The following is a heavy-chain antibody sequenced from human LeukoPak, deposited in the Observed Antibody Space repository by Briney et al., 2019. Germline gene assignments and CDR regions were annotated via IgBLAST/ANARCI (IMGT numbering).Heavy chain of an antibody. CDR2: IYYSGST. D-gene: IGHD6-19*01. Sequence: PSETLSLTCTVSGGSISSSSYYWGWIRQPPGKGLEWIGSIYYSGSTYYNPSLKSRVTISVDTSKNQFSLKLSSVTAADTAVYYCARHAQTVAGTLEFDYWGQGTLVTVSS. CDR3: ARHAQTVAGTLEFDY. V-gene: IGHV4-39*01. CDR1: GGSISSSSYY. J-gene: IGHJ4*02.